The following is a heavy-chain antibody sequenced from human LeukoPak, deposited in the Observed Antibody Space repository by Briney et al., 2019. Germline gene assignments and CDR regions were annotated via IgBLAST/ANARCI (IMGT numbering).Heavy chain of an antibody. CDR1: GFTFSSYA. CDR3: AKDPDRGDSSGYYPGYFDY. CDR2: ISGSGGST. V-gene: IGHV3-23*01. Sequence: GGSLRLSCAASGFTFSSYAMSWVRQAPGKGLEWVSAISGSGGSTYYADSVKGRFSISRDNSKNTLYLQMNSLRAEDTAVYYCAKDPDRGDSSGYYPGYFDYWGQGTLVTVSS. J-gene: IGHJ4*02. D-gene: IGHD3-22*01.